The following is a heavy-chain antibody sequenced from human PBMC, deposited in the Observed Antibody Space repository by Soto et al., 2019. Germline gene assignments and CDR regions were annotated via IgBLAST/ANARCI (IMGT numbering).Heavy chain of an antibody. J-gene: IGHJ5*02. CDR1: GGTFSSYA. D-gene: IGHD2-15*01. CDR3: AREGLLHPNWFDP. CDR2: IIPIFGTA. Sequence: AASVKVSCKASGGTFSSYAISWVRQAPGQGLEWMGGIIPIFGTANYAQKFQGRVTITADESTSTAYMELSSLRSEDTAVYYCAREGLLHPNWFDPWGQGTLVTVSS. V-gene: IGHV1-69*13.